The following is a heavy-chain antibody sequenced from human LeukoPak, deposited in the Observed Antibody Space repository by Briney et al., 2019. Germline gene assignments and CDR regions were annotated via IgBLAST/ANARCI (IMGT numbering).Heavy chain of an antibody. CDR2: IYTSGST. CDR1: GGSISSSSYY. CDR3: ARAQTRPRIAAAGIWGDDYYYYYMDV. J-gene: IGHJ6*03. Sequence: SETLSLTCTVSGGSISSSSYYWGWIRQPPGKGLEWIGRIYTSGSTNYNPSLKSRVTISVDTSKNQFSLKLSSVTAADTAVYYCARAQTRPRIAAAGIWGDDYYYYYMDVWGKGTTVTISS. V-gene: IGHV4-39*07. D-gene: IGHD6-13*01.